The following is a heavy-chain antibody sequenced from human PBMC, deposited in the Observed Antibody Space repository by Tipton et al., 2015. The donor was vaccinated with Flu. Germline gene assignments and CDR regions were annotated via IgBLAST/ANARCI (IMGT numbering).Heavy chain of an antibody. CDR1: GFTFSTYW. CDR2: IYYIGST. CDR3: ARMEWTVTTPRYFDL. D-gene: IGHD4-17*01. V-gene: IGHV4-59*12. Sequence: LRLSCAASGFTFSTYWMSWVRQAPGKGLEWIGHIYYIGSTNYNPSLKSRVTISMDTSKNQFSLKLSSMTAADTAVYYCARMEWTVTTPRYFDLWGRGTLVTVSS. J-gene: IGHJ2*01.